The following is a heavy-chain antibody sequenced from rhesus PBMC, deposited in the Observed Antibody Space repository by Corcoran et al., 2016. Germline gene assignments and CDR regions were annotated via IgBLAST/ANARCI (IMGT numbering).Heavy chain of an antibody. J-gene: IGHJ4*01. CDR2: IYGNRAST. CDR1: VGSLIRSYY. D-gene: IGHD6S26*01. Sequence: QVQLQESGPGLVKPSETLSLTCTVSVGSLIRSYYCSWLRPPPGKGLEWIGGIYGNRASTYYNPSLKSRVTISKDTSKNQFSLKLSSVTAADTAVYYCAAYSSGWSFFDYWGQGLLVTVSS. CDR3: AAYSSGWSFFDY. V-gene: IGHV4-143*01.